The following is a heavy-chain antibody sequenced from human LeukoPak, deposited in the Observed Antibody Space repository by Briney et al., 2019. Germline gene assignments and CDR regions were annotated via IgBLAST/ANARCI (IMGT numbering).Heavy chain of an antibody. V-gene: IGHV1-24*01. Sequence: ASVKVSCKVSGFTLADLSMHWVRQAPGKGLEWVGGFDRKNGDTIYAQRFRGRVTLTEGTSTGTAYMDLSSLSADDTAVYYCATGVFCATTTCPGYQHYYYFMDVWGKGTTVTVSS. J-gene: IGHJ6*03. CDR3: ATGVFCATTTCPGYQHYYYFMDV. CDR1: GFTLADLS. CDR2: FDRKNGDT. D-gene: IGHD2-2*01.